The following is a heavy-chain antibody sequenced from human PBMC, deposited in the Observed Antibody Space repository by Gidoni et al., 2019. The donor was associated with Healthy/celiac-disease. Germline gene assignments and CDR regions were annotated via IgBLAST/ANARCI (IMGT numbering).Heavy chain of an antibody. CDR1: GFTFSSYS. Sequence: EVQLVESAGGLVKPGGSLRLSCAASGFTFSSYSMTWVRQAPGKGLEWVSSISSSSSYIYYADSVKGRFTISRDNAKNSLYLQMNSLRAEDTAVYYCARDVWGNWYFDLWGRGTLVTVSS. CDR3: ARDVWGNWYFDL. J-gene: IGHJ2*01. CDR2: ISSSSSYI. V-gene: IGHV3-21*01. D-gene: IGHD7-27*01.